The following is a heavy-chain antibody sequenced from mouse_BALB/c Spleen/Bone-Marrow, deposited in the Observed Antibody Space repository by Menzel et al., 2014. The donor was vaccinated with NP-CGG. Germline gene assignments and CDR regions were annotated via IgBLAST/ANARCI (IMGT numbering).Heavy chain of an antibody. CDR1: GYTFTDYV. Sequence: QVQLKRSGPELVKPGASVKMSCKASGYTFTDYVISWVKQRTGQGLEWIGEIYPRSGSTYYNEKFKGKATLTADKSSNTAYMQLSSLTSEDSAVYFCARYYDYDWYFDVWGAGTTVTVSS. CDR3: ARYYDYDWYFDV. CDR2: IYPRSGST. D-gene: IGHD2-4*01. J-gene: IGHJ1*01. V-gene: IGHV1-77*01.